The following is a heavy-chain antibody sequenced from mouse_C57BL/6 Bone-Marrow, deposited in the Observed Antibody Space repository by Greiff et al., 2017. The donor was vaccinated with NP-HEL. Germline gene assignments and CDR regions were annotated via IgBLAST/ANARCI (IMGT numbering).Heavy chain of an antibody. D-gene: IGHD1-1*01. Sequence: QVQLQQPGAELVKPGASVKLSCKASGYTFTSYWMHWVKQRPGQGLEWIGMIHPNSCSTNYNEKFKSKATLTVDKSSSTAYMQLSSLTSEDSAVYYCASYYYGSPLMDYWGQGTSVTVSS. CDR3: ASYYYGSPLMDY. J-gene: IGHJ4*01. CDR2: IHPNSCST. V-gene: IGHV1-64*01. CDR1: GYTFTSYW.